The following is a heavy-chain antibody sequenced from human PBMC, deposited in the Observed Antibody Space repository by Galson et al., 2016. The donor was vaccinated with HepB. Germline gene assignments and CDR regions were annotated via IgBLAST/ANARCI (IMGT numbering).Heavy chain of an antibody. CDR1: GFSFTSYW. D-gene: IGHD6-6*01. CDR3: ARLTRHPGRRDY. J-gene: IGHJ4*02. CDR2: IDPSVANV. Sequence: QSGAEVKKPGESLTISCQGSGFSFTSYWISWLRQVPGKGLEWMGKIDPSVANVDYNQSFQGQVIFSVDKSISTAYVQWSSLTASDPAIYYFARLTRHPGRRDYWGQGTLVIVS. V-gene: IGHV5-10-1*01.